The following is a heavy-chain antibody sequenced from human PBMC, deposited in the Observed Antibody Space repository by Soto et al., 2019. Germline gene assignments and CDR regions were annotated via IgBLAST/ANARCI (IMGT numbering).Heavy chain of an antibody. V-gene: IGHV3-48*03. CDR2: ISSSGSTI. CDR3: ASEARYCSGGSCYSAPIGY. J-gene: IGHJ4*02. CDR1: GFTFSSYE. Sequence: GGSLRLSCAASGFTFSSYEMNWVRQAPGKGLEWVSYISSSGSTIYYADSVKGRFTISRDNAKNSLYLQMNSLRAEDTAVYYCASEARYCSGGSCYSAPIGYWGQGTLVTVSS. D-gene: IGHD2-15*01.